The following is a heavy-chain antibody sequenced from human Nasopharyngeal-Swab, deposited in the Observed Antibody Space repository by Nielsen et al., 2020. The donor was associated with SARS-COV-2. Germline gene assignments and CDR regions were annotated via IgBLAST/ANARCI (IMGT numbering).Heavy chain of an antibody. CDR3: ARDAGWGGKYGSNWFDP. D-gene: IGHD1-26*01. CDR2: MSNNSYVI. V-gene: IGHV3-11*04. CDR1: GFIFSDQY. J-gene: IGHJ5*02. Sequence: GGSLRLSCAASGFIFSDQYMSWMRQAPGKGLEWLSYMSNNSYVIKYADSVKGRFTVSRDNAKNSLYLQMNSLTPEDTAMYYCARDAGWGGKYGSNWFDPWGQGTLVTVSS.